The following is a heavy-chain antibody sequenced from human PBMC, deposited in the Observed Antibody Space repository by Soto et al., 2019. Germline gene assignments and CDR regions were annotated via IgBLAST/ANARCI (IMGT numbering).Heavy chain of an antibody. Sequence: ASVKVSCKASGYTFTSYYMHWVRQAPGQGLEWMGIINPSGGSTSYAQKFQGRVTMTRDTSTSTVYMELSSLRSEDTAVYYCARVYPSDTRYGYVGNNWFDPWGQGTLVTSPQ. V-gene: IGHV1-46*03. CDR3: ARVYPSDTRYGYVGNNWFDP. D-gene: IGHD5-18*01. J-gene: IGHJ5*02. CDR1: GYTFTSYY. CDR2: INPSGGST.